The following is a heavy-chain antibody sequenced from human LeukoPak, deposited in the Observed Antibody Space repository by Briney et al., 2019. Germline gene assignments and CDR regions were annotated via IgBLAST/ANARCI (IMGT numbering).Heavy chain of an antibody. D-gene: IGHD2-2*01. Sequence: SETLSLTCTVSGGSVSSGTYYWSWIRQPPGKGLEWIGYIYYSGSTNYNPSLKSRVTISVDTSKNQFSLKLSSVTTADTAVYYCAREAVGYCSGTSRTEGWLDPWGQGTLVTVSS. CDR2: IYYSGST. CDR3: AREAVGYCSGTSRTEGWLDP. V-gene: IGHV4-61*01. J-gene: IGHJ5*02. CDR1: GGSVSSGTYY.